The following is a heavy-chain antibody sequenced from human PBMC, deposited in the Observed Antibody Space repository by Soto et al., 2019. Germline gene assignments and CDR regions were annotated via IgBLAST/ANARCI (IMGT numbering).Heavy chain of an antibody. CDR3: ARDQLGGYCSGGSCYDYYYYYMDV. CDR2: ISAYNGNT. Sequence: QVQLVQSGAEVKKPGASVKVSCKASGYTFTSYGISWVRQAPGQGLEWMGWISAYNGNTNYAQKLQGRVTMTTDTSPSTAYMELRRLRSDDTAVYYCARDQLGGYCSGGSCYDYYYYYMDVWGKGTTVTVSS. D-gene: IGHD2-15*01. V-gene: IGHV1-18*01. CDR1: GYTFTSYG. J-gene: IGHJ6*03.